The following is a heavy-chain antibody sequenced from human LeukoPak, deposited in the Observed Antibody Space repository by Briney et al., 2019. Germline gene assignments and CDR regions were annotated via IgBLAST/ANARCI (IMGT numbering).Heavy chain of an antibody. CDR1: GFTFSSYA. J-gene: IGHJ5*02. Sequence: GGSLRLSCAASGFTFSSYAMHWVRLTPGKGLEWVSVIYSGGWTYYADSVKGRFTISRDNSKNTLYLQMNSLRAEDTAVYYCARGGVVTTKNWFDPWGQGTLVTVSS. CDR2: IYSGGWT. CDR3: ARGGVVTTKNWFDP. D-gene: IGHD4-23*01. V-gene: IGHV3-NL1*01.